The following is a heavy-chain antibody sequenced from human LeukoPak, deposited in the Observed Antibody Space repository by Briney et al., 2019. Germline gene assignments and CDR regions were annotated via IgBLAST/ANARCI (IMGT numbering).Heavy chain of an antibody. CDR2: INLSGGTT. Sequence: ASVKVSCKASGYTFTSYYMHWVRQAPGQGLEWLGIINLSGGTTYYAQKFQGRVTMTNDMSTSTVYMELSSLRSEDTAVYYCARDFGYNWKANWFDPWGQGTLVTVS. V-gene: IGHV1-46*01. CDR3: ARDFGYNWKANWFDP. J-gene: IGHJ5*02. CDR1: GYTFTSYY. D-gene: IGHD1-1*01.